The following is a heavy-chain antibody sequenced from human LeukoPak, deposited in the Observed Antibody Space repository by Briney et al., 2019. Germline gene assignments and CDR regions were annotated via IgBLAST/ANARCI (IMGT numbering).Heavy chain of an antibody. CDR3: ARRALAGMVDY. Sequence: GGSLRPSSAASALTFSSHTMKWVRQPQGSGREWVSSISSSSSYIYYADSVKGRFTISRDNAKNSLYLQMNSLRAEDTAVYYCARRALAGMVDYWGQGTLVTVSS. D-gene: IGHD6-19*01. CDR1: ALTFSSHT. V-gene: IGHV3-21*01. CDR2: ISSSSSYI. J-gene: IGHJ4*02.